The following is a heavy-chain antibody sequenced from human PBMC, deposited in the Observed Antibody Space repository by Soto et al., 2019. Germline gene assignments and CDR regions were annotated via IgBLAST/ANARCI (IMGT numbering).Heavy chain of an antibody. Sequence: GGSLRLSCVASGFTFSRYDMHWVSQATGKGLEWVSAIDTVGDPYYPDSVKGRFTISRENAKNSLFLQMNSLRVGVTAVYCCAGGYWGSGSNPFYYGMDLWGQGTTVTVSS. J-gene: IGHJ6*02. CDR3: AGGYWGSGSNPFYYGMDL. CDR2: IDTVGDP. D-gene: IGHD3-10*01. V-gene: IGHV3-13*05. CDR1: GFTFSRYD.